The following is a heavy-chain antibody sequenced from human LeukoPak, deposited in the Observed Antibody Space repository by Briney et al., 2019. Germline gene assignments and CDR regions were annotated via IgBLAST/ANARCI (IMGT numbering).Heavy chain of an antibody. J-gene: IGHJ4*02. CDR3: AKDRRYCSSTSCTYFDY. D-gene: IGHD2-2*01. Sequence: GGSLRLSCAASGFTFSSYAMSWVRQAPGKGLEWVSVISGSGGSTYYADSVKGRFTISRDNSKNTLYLQMNSLRAEDTAVYYCAKDRRYCSSTSCTYFDYWGQGTLVTVSS. CDR1: GFTFSSYA. V-gene: IGHV3-23*01. CDR2: ISGSGGST.